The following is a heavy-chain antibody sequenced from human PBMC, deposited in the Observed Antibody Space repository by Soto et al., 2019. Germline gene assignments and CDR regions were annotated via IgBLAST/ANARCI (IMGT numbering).Heavy chain of an antibody. V-gene: IGHV5-51*01. CDR2: IYPGDSDT. CDR1: GYSFTSYW. Sequence: GESLKISCKGSGYSFTSYWIGWVRQMPGKGLEWIGIIYPGDSDTRYSPSFQGQVTISADKSISTAYLQWSSLKASDTAMYYCARHLYSYGPNNRFDPWGQGTLVTVSS. J-gene: IGHJ5*02. CDR3: ARHLYSYGPNNRFDP. D-gene: IGHD5-18*01.